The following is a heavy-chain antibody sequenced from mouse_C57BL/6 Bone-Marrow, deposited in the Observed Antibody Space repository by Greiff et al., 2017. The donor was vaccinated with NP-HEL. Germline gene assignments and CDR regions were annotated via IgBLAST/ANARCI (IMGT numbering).Heavy chain of an antibody. D-gene: IGHD2-5*01. CDR3: AREDSNYEDFDY. CDR2: ISYDGSN. Sequence: EVQLQESGPGLVKPSQSLSLTCSVTGYSITSGYYWNWIRQFPGNKLEWMGYISYDGSNNYNPSLKNRTSFTLDTSKNQFFLKLNSVTTEDTATYYGAREDSNYEDFDYWGQGTTLTVSS. J-gene: IGHJ2*01. V-gene: IGHV3-6*01. CDR1: GYSITSGYY.